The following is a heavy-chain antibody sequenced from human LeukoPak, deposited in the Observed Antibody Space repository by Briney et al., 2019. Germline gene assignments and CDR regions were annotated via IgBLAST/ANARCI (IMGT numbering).Heavy chain of an antibody. V-gene: IGHV4-30-4*08. Sequence: PSQTLSLTCTVSGGSISSGDYYWRWIRQPPGTGLEWIGYIYYSGSTYYNPSLKSRVTISVDTSKNQFSLKLSSVTAADTAVYYCARGYYYDSSGSFDYWGQGTLVTVSS. CDR1: GGSISSGDYY. D-gene: IGHD3-22*01. J-gene: IGHJ4*02. CDR2: IYYSGST. CDR3: ARGYYYDSSGSFDY.